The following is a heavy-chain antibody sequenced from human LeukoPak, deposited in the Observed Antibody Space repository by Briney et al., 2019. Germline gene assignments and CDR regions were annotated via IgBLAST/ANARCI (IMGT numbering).Heavy chain of an antibody. CDR2: IYYSGST. Sequence: SETLSLTCTVSGVSMSSSPYYWGWIRQPPGKELEWIGSIYYSGSTYYNPSLKSRVTISVDTSKNQFSLKLSSVTAADTAVYYCARRIAAAAPYYFDYWGQGTLVTVSS. CDR1: GVSMSSSPYY. J-gene: IGHJ4*02. D-gene: IGHD6-13*01. V-gene: IGHV4-39*07. CDR3: ARRIAAAAPYYFDY.